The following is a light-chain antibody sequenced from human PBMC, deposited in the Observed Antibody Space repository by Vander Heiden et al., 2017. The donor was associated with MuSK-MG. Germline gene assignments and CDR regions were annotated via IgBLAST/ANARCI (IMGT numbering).Light chain of an antibody. CDR3: QSYDTSLNGV. Sequence: QSVLTQPPSVSGAPGQRVTISCTGSSSNIGAGYDVHWYQQFPGTAPKLLIYGNNKRPSGVPDRFAGSKSGTSASLAIAGLQAEDEADYYCQSYDTSLNGVFGGGTKLTVL. CDR2: GNN. V-gene: IGLV1-40*01. CDR1: SSNIGAGYD. J-gene: IGLJ3*02.